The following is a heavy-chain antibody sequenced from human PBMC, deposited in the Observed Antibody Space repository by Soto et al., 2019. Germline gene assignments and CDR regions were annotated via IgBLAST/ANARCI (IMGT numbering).Heavy chain of an antibody. CDR2: ISGSGGST. J-gene: IGHJ4*02. Sequence: GGSLRLSCTTSGFTFSSFTMNWVRQAPGKGLEWVSAISGSGGSTYYADSVKGRFTISRDNSKNTLYLQMNSLRAEDTAVYYCAKKRYYDVRVSFDYWGQGTLVTVSS. D-gene: IGHD3-10*02. V-gene: IGHV3-23*01. CDR3: AKKRYYDVRVSFDY. CDR1: GFTFSSFT.